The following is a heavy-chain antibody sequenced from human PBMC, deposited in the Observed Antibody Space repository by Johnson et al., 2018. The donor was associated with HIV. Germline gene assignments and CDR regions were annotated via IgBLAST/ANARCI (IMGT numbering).Heavy chain of an antibody. J-gene: IGHJ3*02. Sequence: VQLVESGGGVVQPGRSLRLSCAASGFTFSSSWMHWVCQAPEKGLEWVADIKCDGSEKYYVDSVKGRLTISRDNAKNSLYLQMNSLRAEDTAVYYCARDLALSGYLDAFDIWGQGTMVTVSS. CDR3: ARDLALSGYLDAFDI. CDR2: IKCDGSEK. D-gene: IGHD3-22*01. V-gene: IGHV3-52*01. CDR1: GFTFSSSW.